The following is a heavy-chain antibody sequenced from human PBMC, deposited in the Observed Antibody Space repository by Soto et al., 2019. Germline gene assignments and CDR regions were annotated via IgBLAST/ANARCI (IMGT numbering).Heavy chain of an antibody. D-gene: IGHD1-1*01. CDR3: ARERNGTTSMVI. Sequence: QVQLVQSGAEVKKPGASVKVSCKASGYTFTSYDINWVRQATGQGLEWMGWMNPNSGNTGYAQKFRGRVTMTRNTATSTAHMELSSLRSEGTAVYYCARERNGTTSMVIWGQGTTVTVSS. V-gene: IGHV1-8*02. CDR1: GYTFTSYD. CDR2: MNPNSGNT. J-gene: IGHJ6*02.